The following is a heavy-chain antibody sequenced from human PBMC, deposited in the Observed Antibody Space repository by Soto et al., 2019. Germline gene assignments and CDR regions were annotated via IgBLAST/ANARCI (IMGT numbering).Heavy chain of an antibody. Sequence: EVQLVESGGGLVQPGGSLRLSCAASGFTFSSYWMSWVRQAPGKGLEWVANIKQDGSEKYYVDSVKGRFTISRDNAKNSLYLQMNSLRAEDTAVYYCARDQLLSGYYYGMDVCGQGTTVTVSS. J-gene: IGHJ6*02. D-gene: IGHD2-2*01. CDR2: IKQDGSEK. CDR1: GFTFSSYW. CDR3: ARDQLLSGYYYGMDV. V-gene: IGHV3-7*03.